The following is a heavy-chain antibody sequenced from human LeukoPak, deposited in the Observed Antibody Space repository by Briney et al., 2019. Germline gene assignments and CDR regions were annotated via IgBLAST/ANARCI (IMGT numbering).Heavy chain of an antibody. CDR2: MNPNSGNT. V-gene: IGHV1-8*03. J-gene: IGHJ3*02. D-gene: IGHD6-13*01. Sequence: ASVKVSCKASGYTFASYDINWVRQATGQGLEWMGWMNPNSGNTGYAQKFQGRVTITRNTSISTAYMELSSLRSEDTAVYYCARDGIAENSAFDIWGQGTMVTVSS. CDR1: GYTFASYD. CDR3: ARDGIAENSAFDI.